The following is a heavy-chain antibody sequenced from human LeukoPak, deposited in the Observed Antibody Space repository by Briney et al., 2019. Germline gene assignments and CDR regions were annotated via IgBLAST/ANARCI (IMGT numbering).Heavy chain of an antibody. CDR1: GFTFRIYG. CDR2: ISGSGGST. J-gene: IGHJ4*02. Sequence: GGSLRLSCAASGFTFRIYGMSWVRQAPGKGLEWVSGISGSGGSTYYADSVKGRFTISRDNSKNTLYLQMNSLRAEDTAVYFCAKAGADRVLRYFDWSTWVWGQGTLVTASS. D-gene: IGHD3-9*01. V-gene: IGHV3-23*01. CDR3: AKAGADRVLRYFDWSTWV.